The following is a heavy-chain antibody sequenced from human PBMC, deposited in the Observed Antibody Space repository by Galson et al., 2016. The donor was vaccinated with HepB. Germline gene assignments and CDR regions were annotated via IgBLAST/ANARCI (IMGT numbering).Heavy chain of an antibody. CDR3: AKISVQYSYHYWGFDY. CDR2: ISSSSSYI. D-gene: IGHD5-18*01. Sequence: SLRLSCAASGFTFNRYTMNWVRQAPGKGLEWVAYISSSSSYIYYADSVKGRFTISRDNSKTTLYLQMNSLRVEDTAVYYCAKISVQYSYHYWGFDYWGQGTLVTVSS. V-gene: IGHV3-21*04. J-gene: IGHJ4*02. CDR1: GFTFNRYT.